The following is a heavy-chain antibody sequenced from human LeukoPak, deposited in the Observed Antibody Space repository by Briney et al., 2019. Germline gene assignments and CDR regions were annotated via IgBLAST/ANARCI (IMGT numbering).Heavy chain of an antibody. CDR1: GFTFRDYY. Sequence: GGSLRLSCAASGFTFRDYYMGWIRQAPGKGLEWISYISETGTTIYQPDSVKGRFSTSRDNAKNSLFLQMNRLRPEDTAVYYCARTSYPWNWGQGTLVTVSS. J-gene: IGHJ4*02. D-gene: IGHD3-16*02. V-gene: IGHV3-11*01. CDR3: ARTSYPWN. CDR2: ISETGTTI.